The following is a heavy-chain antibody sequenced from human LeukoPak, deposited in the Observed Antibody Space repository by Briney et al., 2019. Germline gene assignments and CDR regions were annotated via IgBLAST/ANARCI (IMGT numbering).Heavy chain of an antibody. V-gene: IGHV4-59*01. Sequence: SETLSLTCTVSGGSISSYYWSWIRQPPGKGLEWIGYIYYSGSTNYNPSLKSRVTISVDTSKNQFSLKLSSVTAADTAVYYCARSDGAMGDFDYWGQGTLVTVSS. J-gene: IGHJ4*02. D-gene: IGHD5-18*01. CDR2: IYYSGST. CDR1: GGSISSYY. CDR3: ARSDGAMGDFDY.